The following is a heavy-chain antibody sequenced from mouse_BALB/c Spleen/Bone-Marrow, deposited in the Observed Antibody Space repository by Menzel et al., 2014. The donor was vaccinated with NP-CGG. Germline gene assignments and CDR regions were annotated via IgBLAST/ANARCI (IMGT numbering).Heavy chain of an antibody. CDR2: ISDGVSYA. J-gene: IGHJ4*01. CDR3: ARAPPYDFYAMDY. CDR1: GFTFSDYY. Sequence: EVQLVESGGGLVKPGGSLKLSCAASGFTFSDYYMFWVRQTPEKRLEWVATISDGVSYAYYPDSVKGRFTISRDNARKNLYLQMSSLKSEDTAMYYCARAPPYDFYAMDYWGQGTSVTVSS. V-gene: IGHV5-4*02. D-gene: IGHD2-13*01.